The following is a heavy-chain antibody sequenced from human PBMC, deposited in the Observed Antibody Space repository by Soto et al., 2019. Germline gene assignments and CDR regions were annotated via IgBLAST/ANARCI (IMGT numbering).Heavy chain of an antibody. V-gene: IGHV3-23*01. CDR3: AGPGYSSQDY. Sequence: EVQLLESGGGLVQPGGSLRLSCAASGVTFSSFALSWVRQAPGKGLEWVSAISGSGDGTDYADSVKGRFTISRDNSKNTLDLQMNSLGAEDTAVYYCAGPGYSSQDYWGQGALVTVSS. CDR2: ISGSGDGT. CDR1: GVTFSSFA. J-gene: IGHJ4*02. D-gene: IGHD5-18*01.